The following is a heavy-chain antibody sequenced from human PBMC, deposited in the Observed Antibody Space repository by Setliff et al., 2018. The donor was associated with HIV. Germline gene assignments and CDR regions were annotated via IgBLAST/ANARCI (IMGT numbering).Heavy chain of an antibody. D-gene: IGHD2-2*01. J-gene: IGHJ4*02. CDR3: ATSPAAMSYFDY. Sequence: ETLSLSCAASGFSFTNYWMHWVRQAPGKGLVWVSRIDSVGVNTIYYTDSVKGRFTISRDNAKNSLYLQMNSLRAEDTAVYYCATSPAAMSYFDYWGQGALVTVSS. CDR1: GFSFTNYW. V-gene: IGHV3-74*01. CDR2: IDSVGVNTI.